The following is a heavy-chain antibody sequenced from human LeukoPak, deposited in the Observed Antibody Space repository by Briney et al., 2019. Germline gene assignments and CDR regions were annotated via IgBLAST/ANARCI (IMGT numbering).Heavy chain of an antibody. CDR1: GFTFSSHS. D-gene: IGHD6-19*01. V-gene: IGHV3-64*02. CDR3: ARRGSGWELDY. Sequence: GGSLRLSCATSGFTFSSHSMHWVRQAPGKGLEYVSGIRSDGTNTYYAESVKGRFTVSRDNSKNTLYLQMGSLRADDMAVYYCARRGSGWELDYWGQGTLVTVSS. J-gene: IGHJ4*02. CDR2: IRSDGTNT.